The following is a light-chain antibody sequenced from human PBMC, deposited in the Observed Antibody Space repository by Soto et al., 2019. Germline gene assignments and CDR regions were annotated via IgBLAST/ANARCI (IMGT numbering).Light chain of an antibody. J-gene: IGKJ2*01. V-gene: IGKV1-5*01. CDR2: DAS. CDR3: QQYNSYSLYT. Sequence: DIQMTQSPSTLSASVGDRVTITCRASQSISSWLAWYQQKPGKAPKLLIYDASSLESGVPSRFSGRGSGTELTLTIRSLQPDDFATYYCQQYNSYSLYTFGQGTTLEIK. CDR1: QSISSW.